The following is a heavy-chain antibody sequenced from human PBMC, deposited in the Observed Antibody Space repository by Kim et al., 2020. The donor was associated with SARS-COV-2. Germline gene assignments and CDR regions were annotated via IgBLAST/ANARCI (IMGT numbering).Heavy chain of an antibody. CDR1: GFTFSSYG. V-gene: IGHV3-30*18. CDR2: ISYDGSNK. CDR3: AKCLVSSSWAFYDYYDMDV. D-gene: IGHD6-13*01. Sequence: GGSLRLSCAASGFTFSSYGMHWVRQAPGKGLEWVAVISYDGSNKYYADSVKGRFTISRDNSKNTLYLQMNSLRAEDTALYYCAKCLVSSSWAFYDYYDMDVWGQGTPVTVSS. J-gene: IGHJ6*02.